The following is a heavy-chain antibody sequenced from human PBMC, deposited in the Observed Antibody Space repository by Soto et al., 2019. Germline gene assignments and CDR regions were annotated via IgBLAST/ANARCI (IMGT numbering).Heavy chain of an antibody. CDR2: TYYRSKWYN. D-gene: IGHD6-19*01. CDR3: ARDRIAVAGTTIYYYYMDV. Sequence: SQTLSLTCAISGDSVSSNSAACNWIRQSPSRGLEWLGRTYYRSKWYNDYAVSVKSRITINPDTSKNQFSLQLNSVTPEDTAVYYCARDRIAVAGTTIYYYYMDVWGKGTTVTVSS. J-gene: IGHJ6*03. CDR1: GDSVSSNSAA. V-gene: IGHV6-1*01.